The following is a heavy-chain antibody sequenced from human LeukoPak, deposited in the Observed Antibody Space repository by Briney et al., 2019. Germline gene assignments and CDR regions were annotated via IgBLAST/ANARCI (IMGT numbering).Heavy chain of an antibody. CDR1: GGSVRGYY. V-gene: IGHV4-34*01. CDR2: ISHSGST. CDR3: ARSANAFDI. J-gene: IGHJ3*02. Sequence: PSETLSLTFSVPGGSVRGYYWNWIRQPPGKGPEWIGKISHSGSTNYYPSLKSRVTISVDTSTNQFSLNLSSVTAADTAVYYCARSANAFDIWGQGTMVTVSS.